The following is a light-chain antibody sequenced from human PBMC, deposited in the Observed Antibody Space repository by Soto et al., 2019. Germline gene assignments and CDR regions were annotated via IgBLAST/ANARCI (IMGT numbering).Light chain of an antibody. J-gene: IGLJ1*01. Sequence: QSVLTKPASVSGSPGQSITISCTGTSSDVGGYNHVSWYQQHPGKAPKLMIYEVSNRPSGVSNRFSGSNSGNTASLTISGLXAEDEADYYCSSYTSSSTPFVFGTGTKVTVL. CDR3: SSYTSSSTPFV. CDR1: SSDVGGYNH. V-gene: IGLV2-14*01. CDR2: EVS.